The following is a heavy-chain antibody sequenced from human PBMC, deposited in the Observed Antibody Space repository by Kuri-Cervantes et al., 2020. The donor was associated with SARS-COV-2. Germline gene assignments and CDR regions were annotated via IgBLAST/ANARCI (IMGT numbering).Heavy chain of an antibody. CDR3: ARDLPYYYDSSGYDFDY. CDR2: IWYDGSNK. D-gene: IGHD3-22*01. J-gene: IGHJ4*02. Sequence: GESLKISCAASGFTFSSYGMHWVRRAPGKGLEWVAVIWYDGSNKYYADSVKGRFTISRDNSKNTLYLQMNSLRAEDTAVYYCARDLPYYYDSSGYDFDYWGQGTLVTVSS. V-gene: IGHV3-33*08. CDR1: GFTFSSYG.